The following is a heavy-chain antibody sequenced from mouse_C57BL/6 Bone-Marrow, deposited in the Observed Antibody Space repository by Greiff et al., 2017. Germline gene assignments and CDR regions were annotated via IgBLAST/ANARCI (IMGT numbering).Heavy chain of an antibody. D-gene: IGHD2-2*01. CDR1: GFTFSSYA. J-gene: IGHJ4*01. CDR2: ISDGGSYT. CDR3: ARGGGIYYGYDDAMDY. V-gene: IGHV5-4*03. Sequence: EVKVVESGGGLVKPGGSLKLSCAASGFTFSSYAMSWVRQTPEKRLEWVATISDGGSYTYYPDHVKGRFPISRDNAKNNLYLQMRHLTSEDTAMYFCARGGGIYYGYDDAMDYWGEGTSDTVSS.